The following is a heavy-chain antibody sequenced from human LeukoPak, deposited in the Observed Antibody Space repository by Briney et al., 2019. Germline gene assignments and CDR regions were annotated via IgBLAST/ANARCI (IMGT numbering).Heavy chain of an antibody. V-gene: IGHV3-66*01. Sequence: GGSLRLSCAASGFTVSNNYMSWVRQAPGRGLEWVALIYSGGSTYYADFVKGRFTISRDNSKNTLYLQMSSLRAEDTAVYYCAGFSHKGVWGQGTTVTVSS. CDR1: GFTVSNNY. CDR3: AGFSHKGV. J-gene: IGHJ6*02. CDR2: IYSGGST.